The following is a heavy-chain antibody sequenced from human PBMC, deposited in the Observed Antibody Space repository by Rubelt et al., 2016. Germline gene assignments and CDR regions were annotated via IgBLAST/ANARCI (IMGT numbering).Heavy chain of an antibody. CDR3: ARRRGDGYFDY. Sequence: VRQAPGKGLEWVANIKQDGSEKYYVDSVKGRFTISRDSAKNSLYLQMNSLRPEDTAVYYCARRRGDGYFDYWGQGTLVTVSS. V-gene: IGHV3-7*01. D-gene: IGHD3-10*01. CDR2: IKQDGSEK. J-gene: IGHJ4*02.